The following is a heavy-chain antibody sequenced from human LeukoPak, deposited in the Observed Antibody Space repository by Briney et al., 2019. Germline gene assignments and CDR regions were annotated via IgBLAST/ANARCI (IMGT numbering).Heavy chain of an antibody. D-gene: IGHD5-18*01. J-gene: IGHJ2*01. CDR1: GFTFKDYG. CDR3: AKDIGERGYKDF. CDR2: ISGDGGTT. Sequence: PGGSLRLSCATSGFTFKDYGMHWVRQAPGKGLEWVSLISGDGGTTFYADSVKGRFTISRDNNKNSLYLQMNSLRTEDTAFYYCAKDIGERGYKDFWGRGTLVTVS. V-gene: IGHV3-43*02.